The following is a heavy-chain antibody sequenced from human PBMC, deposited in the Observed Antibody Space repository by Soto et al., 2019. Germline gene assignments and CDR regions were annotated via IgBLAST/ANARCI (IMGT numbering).Heavy chain of an antibody. Sequence: QVQLVQSGAEVKKPGSSVKVSCKASGGTFSSYTISWVRQAPGQGLEWMGRIIPILGIANYAQKLQGRVTITAXXXXXTXHXXXXXLXXXXXXXXXXXXXAAAXXXXXRLWYFDLWGRGTLVTVSS. CDR3: XXXAAAXXXXXRLWYFDL. D-gene: IGHD6-13*01. J-gene: IGHJ2*01. CDR1: GGTFSSYT. V-gene: IGHV1-69*02. CDR2: IIPILGIA.